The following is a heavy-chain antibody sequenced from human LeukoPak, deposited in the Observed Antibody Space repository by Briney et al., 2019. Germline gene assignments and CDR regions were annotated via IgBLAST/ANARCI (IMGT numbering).Heavy chain of an antibody. CDR2: ISWNSGNI. D-gene: IGHD3-10*01. V-gene: IGHV3-9*01. CDR1: GFSFDDYA. J-gene: IGHJ5*02. CDR3: AREQGRVRGSWFDP. Sequence: GGSLRLSCAASGFSFDDYALHWVREVAGRGLEWVSGISWNSGNIGYEDSVKGRFTISRENAKNSLYLQMKMRSAEDTALYYCAREQGRVRGSWFDPWGQGTLVTVPS.